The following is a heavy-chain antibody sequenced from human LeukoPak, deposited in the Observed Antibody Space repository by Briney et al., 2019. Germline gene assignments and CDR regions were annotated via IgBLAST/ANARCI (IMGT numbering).Heavy chain of an antibody. D-gene: IGHD6-13*01. V-gene: IGHV3-23*01. Sequence: GGSLRLSCAASGFTFSSYAMSWVRQAPGKGLEWVSAISGSGGSTYYADSVKGRFTISRDNSKNTLYLQMNSLRAEDTAVYYCAKEVGSSWPYYYYYGMDVWGQGTTVTVSS. J-gene: IGHJ6*02. CDR2: ISGSGGST. CDR3: AKEVGSSWPYYYYYGMDV. CDR1: GFTFSSYA.